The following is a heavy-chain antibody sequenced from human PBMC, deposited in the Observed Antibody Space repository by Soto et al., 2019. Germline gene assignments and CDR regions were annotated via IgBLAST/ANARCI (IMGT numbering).Heavy chain of an antibody. J-gene: IGHJ6*02. CDR1: GFTFSSYA. CDR2: ISYDGSNK. V-gene: IGHV3-30-3*01. CDR3: ARLAFYGMDV. Sequence: QVQLVESGGGVVQPGRSLRLSCAASGFTFSSYAMHWVRQAPGKGLEWVAVISYDGSNKYYADSVKGRFTISRDNSKNTLYLQMNSLRAEDTAVYYCARLAFYGMDVWGQGTTVTVSS.